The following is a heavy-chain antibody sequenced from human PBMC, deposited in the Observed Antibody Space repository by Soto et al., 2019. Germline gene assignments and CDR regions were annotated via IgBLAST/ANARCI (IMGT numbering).Heavy chain of an antibody. Sequence: SETLSLTCTVSGGSVSSGSYYWSWIRQPPGKGLEWIGYIYYSGSTYYNPSLKSRVTISVDTSKNQFSLKLSSVTAADTAVYYCARVISSFFNWFDPWGQGTLVTVSS. CDR2: IYYSGST. CDR1: GGSVSSGSYY. V-gene: IGHV4-30-4*08. CDR3: ARVISSFFNWFDP. J-gene: IGHJ5*02. D-gene: IGHD3-10*01.